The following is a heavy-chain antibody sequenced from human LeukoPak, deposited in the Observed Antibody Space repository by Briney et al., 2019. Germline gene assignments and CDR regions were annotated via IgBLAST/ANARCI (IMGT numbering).Heavy chain of an antibody. D-gene: IGHD3-10*01. Sequence: PGGSLRLSRAASGFTFSTYWMTWVRQAPGKGLEWVGNIKPDGRETYFVDSVRGRFTISRDNAQNSLYLQMNSLRAEDTALYYCARDYYASGSHDYWGQGTLVTVSS. CDR2: IKPDGRET. V-gene: IGHV3-7*04. J-gene: IGHJ4*02. CDR3: ARDYYASGSHDY. CDR1: GFTFSTYW.